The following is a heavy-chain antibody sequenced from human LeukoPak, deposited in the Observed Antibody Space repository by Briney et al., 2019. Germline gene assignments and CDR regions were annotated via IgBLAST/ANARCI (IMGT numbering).Heavy chain of an antibody. D-gene: IGHD3-3*01. Sequence: PGRSLRLSCATSGFTFSRYAMHWVRQAPGKGLEWVALISYDANIGSNKYYADSVKGRFTISRDNSKNTLYLQMNSLRVEDTALYYCAKESPIFGVVINDVGGMDVWGQGTTVTVSS. V-gene: IGHV3-30-3*01. CDR3: AKESPIFGVVINDVGGMDV. J-gene: IGHJ6*02. CDR2: ISYDANIGSNK. CDR1: GFTFSRYA.